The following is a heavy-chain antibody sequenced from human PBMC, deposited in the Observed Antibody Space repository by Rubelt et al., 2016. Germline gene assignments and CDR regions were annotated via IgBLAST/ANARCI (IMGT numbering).Heavy chain of an antibody. V-gene: IGHV4-38-2*02. CDR2: FFHDGST. J-gene: IGHJ4*02. CDR1: RYSINNGYY. CDR3: ARPTGASSAAGSFLV. D-gene: IGHD3-10*01. Sequence: QVQLQESGPGLVKPSETLSLTCTVSRYSINNGYYWGWIRQPPGKGLEWIASFFHDGSTKYNPSLKSRVTISKDGSKNQFSLNRSSVTAADTAVYYCARPTGASSAAGSFLVWGQGTLVTVSS.